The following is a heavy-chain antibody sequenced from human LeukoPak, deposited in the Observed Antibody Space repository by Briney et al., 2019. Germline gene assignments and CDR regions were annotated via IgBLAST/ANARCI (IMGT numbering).Heavy chain of an antibody. Sequence: GRSLRLSCAASGFTFDDYGMSWVRQAPGKGLEWVSGINWNGGSTGYADSVKGRFTISRDNAKNSLYLQMNSLRAEDTALYYCARVLDDFWSGPLKAWGQGTLVTVSS. D-gene: IGHD3-3*01. CDR3: ARVLDDFWSGPLKA. J-gene: IGHJ5*02. V-gene: IGHV3-20*04. CDR1: GFTFDDYG. CDR2: INWNGGST.